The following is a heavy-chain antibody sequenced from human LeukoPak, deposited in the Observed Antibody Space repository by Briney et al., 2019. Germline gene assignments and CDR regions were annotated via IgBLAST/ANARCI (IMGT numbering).Heavy chain of an antibody. J-gene: IGHJ4*02. CDR3: AKDVRPAQNYIDY. CDR2: ISGSGGST. CDR1: GFTFSSYA. V-gene: IGHV3-23*01. Sequence: GGSLRLSCAASGFTFSSYAMSWVRQAPVKGLEWVSAISGSGGSTYYADSVKGRFTISRDNSKNTLYLQMNSLRAEDTAVYYCAKDVRPAQNYIDYWGQGTLVTVSS.